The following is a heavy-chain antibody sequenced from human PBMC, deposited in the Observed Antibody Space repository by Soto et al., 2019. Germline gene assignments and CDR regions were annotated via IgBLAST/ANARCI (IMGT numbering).Heavy chain of an antibody. J-gene: IGHJ3*02. V-gene: IGHV1-8*01. Sequence: ASVKVSCKASGYIFTSYDINWVRQATGQGLEWMGWMNPNSGNTGYAQKFQGRVTMTRNTSISTAYMELSSLRSEDTAVYYCARGRLLRYFDWLPERHDAFDIWGQGTMVTVSS. CDR1: GYIFTSYD. CDR2: MNPNSGNT. D-gene: IGHD3-9*01. CDR3: ARGRLLRYFDWLPERHDAFDI.